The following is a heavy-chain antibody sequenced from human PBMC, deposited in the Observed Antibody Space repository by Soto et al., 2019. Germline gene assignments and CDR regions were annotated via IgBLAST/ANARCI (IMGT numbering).Heavy chain of an antibody. CDR2: IYSGGST. V-gene: IGHV3-66*01. CDR1: GFTVSSNY. D-gene: IGHD6-13*01. J-gene: IGHJ6*02. CDR3: ASPSDRIAAAGTLYYYYGMDV. Sequence: GGSLRLSCAASGFTVSSNYMSWVRQAPGKGLEWVSVIYSGGSTYYADSVKGRFTISRDNSKNTLYLQMNSLRAEDTAVYYCASPSDRIAAAGTLYYYYGMDVWGQGNTVTGSS.